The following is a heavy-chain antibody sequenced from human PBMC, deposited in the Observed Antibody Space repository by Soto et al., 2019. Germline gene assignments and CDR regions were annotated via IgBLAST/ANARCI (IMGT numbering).Heavy chain of an antibody. CDR3: ARAYHSSGYYPFDY. J-gene: IGHJ4*02. V-gene: IGHV1-69*01. CDR1: GGTFSSYA. Sequence: QVQLVQSGAEVKKPGSSVKVSCKASGGTFSSYAISWVRQAPGQGLEWMGGIIPIFGTASYAQKFQGRVTITADESTSTAYMELSSLRSEDTAVYYCARAYHSSGYYPFDYWGQGTLVTVSS. D-gene: IGHD3-22*01. CDR2: IIPIFGTA.